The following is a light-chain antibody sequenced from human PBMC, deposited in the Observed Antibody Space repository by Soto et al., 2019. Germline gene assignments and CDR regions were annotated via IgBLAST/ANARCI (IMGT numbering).Light chain of an antibody. CDR1: QSVSSSY. CDR3: QHFGGTTFT. Sequence: EIVLTQSPCTLSLSPGEGSTLSCSASQSVSSSYIAWYQQRPGQTPSLLIYGASTRATGIPDGFSGSGSGTHFTLTISRLEPGDFAVYYCQHFGGTTFTFGQGTRLEI. V-gene: IGKV3-20*01. J-gene: IGKJ5*01. CDR2: GAS.